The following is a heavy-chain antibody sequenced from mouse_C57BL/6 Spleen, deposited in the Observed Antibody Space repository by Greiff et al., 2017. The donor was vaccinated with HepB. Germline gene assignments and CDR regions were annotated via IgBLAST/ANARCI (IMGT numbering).Heavy chain of an antibody. D-gene: IGHD2-4*01. CDR2: IYPGDGDT. V-gene: IGHV1-82*01. J-gene: IGHJ3*01. CDR3: ARDYDRDWFAY. CDR1: GYAFSSSW. Sequence: QVQLKQSGPELVKPGASVKISCKASGYAFSSSWMNWVKQRPGKGLEWIGRIYPGDGDTNYNGKFKGKATLTADKSSSTAYMQLSSLTSEDSAVYFCARDYDRDWFAYWGQGTLVTVSA.